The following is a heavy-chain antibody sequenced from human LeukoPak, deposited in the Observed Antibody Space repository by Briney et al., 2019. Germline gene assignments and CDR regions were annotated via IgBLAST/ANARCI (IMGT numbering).Heavy chain of an antibody. CDR1: GGTFSSYA. CDR2: IIPILGIA. CDR3: ARVAVAGTVS. J-gene: IGHJ4*02. Sequence: ASVKVSCKASGGTFSSYAISWVRQAPGQGLEWVGRIIPILGIANYAQKFQGRVTITADKSTSTAYMELSSLRSEDTAVYYCARVAVAGTVSWGQGTLVTVSS. V-gene: IGHV1-69*04. D-gene: IGHD6-19*01.